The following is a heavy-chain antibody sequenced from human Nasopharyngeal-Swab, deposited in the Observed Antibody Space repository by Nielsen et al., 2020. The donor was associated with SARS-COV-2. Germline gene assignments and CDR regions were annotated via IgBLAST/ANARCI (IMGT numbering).Heavy chain of an antibody. J-gene: IGHJ3*02. CDR2: IYYSGST. CDR3: ARDSDYDFWSSFDI. CDR1: GGSISSYY. V-gene: IGHV4-59*12. D-gene: IGHD3-3*01. Sequence: SETLSLTCTVSGGSISSYYWSWIRQPPGKGLEWIGYIYYSGSTNYNPSLKSRVTISVDTSKNQFSLKLSSVTAADTAVYYCARDSDYDFWSSFDIWGQGTMVTVSS.